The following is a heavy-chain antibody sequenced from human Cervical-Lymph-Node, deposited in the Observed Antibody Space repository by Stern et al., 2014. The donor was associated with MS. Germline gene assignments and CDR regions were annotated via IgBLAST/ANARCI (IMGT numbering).Heavy chain of an antibody. V-gene: IGHV3-30*04. D-gene: IGHD3-10*01. Sequence: QLVQSGGGVVQPGGSLTLPCEASGFPFSSYSMHWVRQGPGKGLEWGAAPTSKGDRTYYADSVKGRFIMSRDNPKNTLYLHMNSLRAEDTAEYFCARDGMATSGSYSSFDSWGQGTLVTVSS. CDR1: GFPFSSYS. CDR3: ARDGMATSGSYSSFDS. J-gene: IGHJ4*02. CDR2: PTSKGDRT.